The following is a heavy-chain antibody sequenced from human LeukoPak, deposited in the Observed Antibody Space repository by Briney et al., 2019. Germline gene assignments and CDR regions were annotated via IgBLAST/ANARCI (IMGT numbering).Heavy chain of an antibody. D-gene: IGHD3-10*01. CDR1: GFNFSTYS. CDR2: ISVRGGDI. CDR3: AKDSRVSEY. J-gene: IGHJ4*02. V-gene: IGHV3-48*01. Sequence: PGGSLRLSCAASGFNFSTYSMNWVRQAPGKGLVWVSYISVRGGDIYYADSVKGRFTVSRDNSKNTLYLQMNSLRAEDTAVYYCAKDSRVSEYWGQGTLVTVSS.